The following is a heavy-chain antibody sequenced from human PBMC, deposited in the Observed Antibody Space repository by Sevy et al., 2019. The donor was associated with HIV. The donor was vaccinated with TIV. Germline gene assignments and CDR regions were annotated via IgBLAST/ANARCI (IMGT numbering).Heavy chain of an antibody. V-gene: IGHV3-23*01. J-gene: IGHJ5*02. CDR3: AKDLSYTDIVVVPAAMANWFDP. CDR2: ISGSGGST. CDR1: GFTFSSYA. Sequence: GGSLRLSCAASGFTFSSYAMSWVRQAPGKGLEWVSAISGSGGSTYYADSVKGRFTISRENSKNTLYLQMNSLRAEDTAVYYCAKDLSYTDIVVVPAAMANWFDPWGQGTLVTVSS. D-gene: IGHD2-2*01.